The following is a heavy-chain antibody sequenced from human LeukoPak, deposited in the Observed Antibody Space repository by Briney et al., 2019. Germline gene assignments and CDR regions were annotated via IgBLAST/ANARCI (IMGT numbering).Heavy chain of an antibody. CDR2: IWYDGSNK. J-gene: IGHJ4*02. D-gene: IGHD3-22*01. CDR1: GFTFSSYG. V-gene: IGHV3-33*01. CDR3: ARGITMIVVAPGY. Sequence: PGGSLRLSCAASGFTFSSYGMHRVRQAPGKGLEWVAVIWYDGSNKYYADSVKGRFTISRDNSKNTLYLQMNSLRAEDTAVYYCARGITMIVVAPGYWGQGTLVTVSS.